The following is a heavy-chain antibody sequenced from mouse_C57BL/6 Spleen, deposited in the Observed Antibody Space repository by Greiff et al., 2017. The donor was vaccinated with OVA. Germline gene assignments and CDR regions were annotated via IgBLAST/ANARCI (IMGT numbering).Heavy chain of an antibody. Sequence: EVKVEESEGGLVQPGSSMKLSCTASGFTFSDYYMAWVRQVPEKGLEWVANINYDGSSTYYLDSLKSRFIISRDNAKNILYLQMSSLKSEDTATYYCARWNDPYAMDYWGQGTSVTVSS. CDR2: INYDGSST. J-gene: IGHJ4*01. CDR1: GFTFSDYY. D-gene: IGHD2-3*01. V-gene: IGHV5-16*01. CDR3: ARWNDPYAMDY.